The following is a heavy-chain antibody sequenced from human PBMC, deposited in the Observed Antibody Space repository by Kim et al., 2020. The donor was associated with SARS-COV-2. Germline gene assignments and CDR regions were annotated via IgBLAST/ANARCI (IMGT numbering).Heavy chain of an antibody. D-gene: IGHD1-1*01. CDR1: GFHFYTYA. V-gene: IGHV3-23*03. CDR3: AKVGRPYTRDMWFAS. J-gene: IGHJ5*01. Sequence: GGSLRLSCATYGFHFYTYAMHWVRQAPGKGHQWVSSIYIGGGPDGGRDTRYADSVKGRFSITRDDSKNTLYLQMNSLRDDDTALYYCAKVGRPYTRDMWFASWGQGTLLTVAS. CDR2: IYIGGGPDGGRDT.